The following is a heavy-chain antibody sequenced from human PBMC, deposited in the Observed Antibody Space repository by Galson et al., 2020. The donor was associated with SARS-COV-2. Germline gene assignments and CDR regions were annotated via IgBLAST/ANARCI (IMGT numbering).Heavy chain of an antibody. CDR3: AREENFVLVVTATRLCYFDY. CDR2: INPSGST. CDR1: GGSFSGYY. J-gene: IGHJ4*02. Sequence: SDTLSLTCAVYGGSFSGYYRSWIRKHPGKALEWIREINPSGSTNYNTYLKSRVTISVDTAKNHFPLKLSSVTAADTAVYYCAREENFVLVVTATRLCYFDYWGGGTLATVSS. D-gene: IGHD2-21*02. V-gene: IGHV4-34*01.